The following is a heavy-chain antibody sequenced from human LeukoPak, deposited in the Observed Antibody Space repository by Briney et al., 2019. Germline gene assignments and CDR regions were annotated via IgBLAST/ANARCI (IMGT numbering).Heavy chain of an antibody. CDR1: GGSISSGGYY. CDR3: ARVRPYYDSSGYYSHWYFDL. D-gene: IGHD3-22*01. Sequence: ASETLSLTCTVSGGSISSGGYYWSWIRQHPGKGLEWIGYIYYSGSTYYNPSLKSRVTISVDTSKNQFSLKLSSVTAADTAVYYCARVRPYYDSSGYYSHWYFDLWGRGTLVTVSS. V-gene: IGHV4-31*03. J-gene: IGHJ2*01. CDR2: IYYSGST.